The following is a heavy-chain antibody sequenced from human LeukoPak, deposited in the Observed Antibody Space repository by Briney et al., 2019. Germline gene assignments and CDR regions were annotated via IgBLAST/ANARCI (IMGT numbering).Heavy chain of an antibody. CDR3: ARLAHRSPSVRYLDY. CDR2: IYYSGST. J-gene: IGHJ4*02. Sequence: SETLSLTCTVSGGSISSYYWSWIRQPPGKGLEWIGYIYYSGSTNYNPSLKSRVTISVDTSKNQFSLKLSSVTAADTAVYYCARLAHRSPSVRYLDYWGQGTLVTVSS. V-gene: IGHV4-59*01. CDR1: GGSISSYY. D-gene: IGHD3-9*01.